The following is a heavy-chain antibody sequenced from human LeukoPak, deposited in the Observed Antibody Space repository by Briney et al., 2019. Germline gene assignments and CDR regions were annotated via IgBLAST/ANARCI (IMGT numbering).Heavy chain of an antibody. CDR3: ATVGD. CDR1: GFTFDDYA. Sequence: GGSLRLSCAASGFTFDDYAMHWVRQAPGKGLEWVSGISWNSGSIGYADSVKGRFTISRDNAKNSLYLQMNSLRAEHTALYYCATVGDWGQGTLVTVSS. CDR2: ISWNSGSI. J-gene: IGHJ4*02. V-gene: IGHV3-9*01.